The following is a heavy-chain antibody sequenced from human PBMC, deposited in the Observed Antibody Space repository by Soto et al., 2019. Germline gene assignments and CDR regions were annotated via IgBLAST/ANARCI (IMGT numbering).Heavy chain of an antibody. V-gene: IGHV3-21*01. CDR1: GFTFSSYS. J-gene: IGHJ4*02. CDR2: ISSSSSYI. Sequence: GGSLRLSCAASGFTFSSYSMNWVRQAPGKGLEWVSSISSSSSYIYYADSVKGRFTISRDNAKNSLYLQMNSLRAEDTAVYYCARDWGFGNTPGKFTAPPDYWGQGTLVTVSS. D-gene: IGHD3-10*01. CDR3: ARDWGFGNTPGKFTAPPDY.